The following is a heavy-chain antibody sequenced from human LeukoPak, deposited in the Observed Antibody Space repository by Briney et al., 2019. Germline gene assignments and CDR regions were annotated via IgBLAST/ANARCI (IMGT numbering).Heavy chain of an antibody. J-gene: IGHJ5*02. CDR2: ISAYNGNT. CDR1: GYTFTSYG. V-gene: IGHV1-18*01. Sequence: ASVKVSCKASGYTFTSYGISWVRQAPGQGLEWMGWISAYNGNTNYAQKLQGRVTMTTDTSTSTAYMEMRSLRSDDPAVYYCARDLRGYDILTGYYRKNWFDPWGQGTLVTVSS. CDR3: ARDLRGYDILTGYYRKNWFDP. D-gene: IGHD3-9*01.